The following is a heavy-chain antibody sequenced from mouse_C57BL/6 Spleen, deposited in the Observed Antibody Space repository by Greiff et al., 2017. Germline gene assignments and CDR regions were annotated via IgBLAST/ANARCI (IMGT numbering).Heavy chain of an antibody. D-gene: IGHD2-2*01. Sequence: LMEPGASVKLSCKATGYTFPGYWIEWVKQRPGHGLERIGEILPGSGSTNYNEKFKGKATFTADTSSNTAYMPLSSLTTEDAAIYYYARKGDDGDYYAMDYWGQGTSVTVSS. J-gene: IGHJ4*01. CDR2: ILPGSGST. CDR1: GYTFPGYW. CDR3: ARKGDDGDYYAMDY. V-gene: IGHV1-9*01.